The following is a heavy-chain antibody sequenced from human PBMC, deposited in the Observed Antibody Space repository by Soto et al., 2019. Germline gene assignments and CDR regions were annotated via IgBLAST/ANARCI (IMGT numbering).Heavy chain of an antibody. CDR2: IIPILGIA. D-gene: IGHD4-17*01. CDR1: GGTFSSYT. CDR3: ARKYYGDYGLADY. Sequence: GASVKVSCKASGGTFSSYTISWVRQAPGQGLEWMGRIIPILGIANYAQKFQGRVTITADKSTSTAYMELSSLRSEDTAVYYCARKYYGDYGLADYWGQGTLVTVSS. J-gene: IGHJ4*02. V-gene: IGHV1-69*02.